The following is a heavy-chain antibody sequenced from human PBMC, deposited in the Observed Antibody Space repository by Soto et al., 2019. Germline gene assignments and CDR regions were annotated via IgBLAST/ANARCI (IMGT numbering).Heavy chain of an antibody. CDR1: GGSISSSNW. CDR3: GRVNGGYYYGMDV. D-gene: IGHD4-17*01. CDR2: IYHSGST. V-gene: IGHV4-4*02. Sequence: QVQLQESGPGLVKPSGTLSLTCAVSGGSISSSNWWSWVREPPGKWLEWIGEIYHSGSTNYNPSLKGGVAISVDKSNNRFSLKLSSVTAADTAVYYCGRVNGGYYYGMDVWGQGTTVTVSS. J-gene: IGHJ6*02.